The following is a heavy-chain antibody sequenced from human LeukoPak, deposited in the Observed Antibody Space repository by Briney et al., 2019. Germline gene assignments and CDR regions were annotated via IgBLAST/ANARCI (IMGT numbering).Heavy chain of an antibody. CDR3: ARLDEYSSSSRYYGMDV. D-gene: IGHD6-6*01. V-gene: IGHV1-8*01. CDR2: MNPNSGNA. CDR1: GYTFTSYD. Sequence: GASVKVSCKASGYTFTSYDISWVRQATGQGLEWMGWMNPNSGNAGYAQRFQGRVTMTRNNSISTAYMELSSLRSEDTAVYYCARLDEYSSSSRYYGMDVWGQGTTVTVSS. J-gene: IGHJ6*02.